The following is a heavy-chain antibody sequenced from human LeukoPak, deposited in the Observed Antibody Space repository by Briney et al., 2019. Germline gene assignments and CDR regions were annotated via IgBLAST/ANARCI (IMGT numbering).Heavy chain of an antibody. CDR3: ATVTGWASEVTKSRQAFDF. CDR1: GYTLTELS. D-gene: IGHD4-17*01. CDR2: FDPEDGET. J-gene: IGHJ3*01. V-gene: IGHV1-24*01. Sequence: ASVKVSCKVSGYTLTELSMHWVRQAPGKGLEWMGGFDPEDGETIYAQKFQGRVTMTEDTSTDTAYMELSSLRSEDTAVYYCATVTGWASEVTKSRQAFDFWGHGTMVTVSS.